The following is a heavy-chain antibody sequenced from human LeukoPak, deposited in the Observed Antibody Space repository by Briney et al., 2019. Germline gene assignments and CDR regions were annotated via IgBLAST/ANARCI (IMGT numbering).Heavy chain of an antibody. CDR2: ISAYNGNT. J-gene: IGHJ4*02. D-gene: IGHD6-6*01. CDR3: ARDQAKGQLALFDY. Sequence: ASVKVSCKASGYTFTSYGISWVRQAPGQGLEWMGWISAYNGNTNYAQKLQGRDTMTTDTSTSTAYMELRSLRSDDTAVYYCARDQAKGQLALFDYWGQGTLVTVSS. V-gene: IGHV1-18*01. CDR1: GYTFTSYG.